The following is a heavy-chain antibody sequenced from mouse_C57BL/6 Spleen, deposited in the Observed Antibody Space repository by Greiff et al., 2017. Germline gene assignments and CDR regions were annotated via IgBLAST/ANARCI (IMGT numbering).Heavy chain of an antibody. CDR2: IRNKANGYTT. CDR3: ARYLRAMDY. V-gene: IGHV7-3*01. Sequence: VQRVESGGGLVQPGGSLSLSCAASGFTFTDYYMSWVRQPPGKALEWLGFIRNKANGYTTEYSASVKGRFTISRDNSQSILYLQMNALRAEDSATYYCARYLRAMDYWGQGTSVTVSA. J-gene: IGHJ4*01. CDR1: GFTFTDYY.